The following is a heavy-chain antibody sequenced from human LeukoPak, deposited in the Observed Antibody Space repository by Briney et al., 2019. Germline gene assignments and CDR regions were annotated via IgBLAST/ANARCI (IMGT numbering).Heavy chain of an antibody. D-gene: IGHD4-17*01. CDR3: AKALMTAVTRYGMDV. Sequence: GGSLRLSCAASGFTFSSYAMHWVRQAPGKGLEWVAVISYDGSNKYYADSVKGRFTISRDNSKNTLYLQMNSLRAEDTAVYYCAKALMTAVTRYGMDVWGQGTTVTVSS. CDR2: ISYDGSNK. J-gene: IGHJ6*02. V-gene: IGHV3-30*04. CDR1: GFTFSSYA.